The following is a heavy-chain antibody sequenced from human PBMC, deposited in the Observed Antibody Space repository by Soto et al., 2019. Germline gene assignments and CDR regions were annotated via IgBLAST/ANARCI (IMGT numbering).Heavy chain of an antibody. J-gene: IGHJ6*02. D-gene: IGHD3-3*01. V-gene: IGHV4-34*01. CDR3: ARGRYYDFWSGYYTYYYYGMDV. CDR1: GGSFSGYY. Sequence: TLSLTCAVYGGSFSGYYWSWIRQPPGKGLEWIGEINHSGSTNYNPSLKSRVTISVDTSKNQFSLKLSSVTAADTAVYYCARGRYYDFWSGYYTYYYYGMDVWGQGTTVTVSS. CDR2: INHSGST.